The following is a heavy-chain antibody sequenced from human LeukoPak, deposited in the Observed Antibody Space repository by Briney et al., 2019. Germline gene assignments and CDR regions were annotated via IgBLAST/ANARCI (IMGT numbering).Heavy chain of an antibody. J-gene: IGHJ6*02. Sequence: SETLSLICTVSGGSISSYYWSWIRQPPGKGLEWIGYIYYSGSTNYNPSLKSRVTISVDTSKNQFSLKLSSVTAADTAVYYCARGNDYGEGYYGMDVWGQGTTVTVSS. CDR3: ARGNDYGEGYYGMDV. CDR1: GGSISSYY. D-gene: IGHD4/OR15-4a*01. CDR2: IYYSGST. V-gene: IGHV4-59*01.